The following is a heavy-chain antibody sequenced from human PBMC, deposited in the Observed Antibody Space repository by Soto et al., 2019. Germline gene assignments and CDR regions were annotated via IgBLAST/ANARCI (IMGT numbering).Heavy chain of an antibody. V-gene: IGHV3-21*01. CDR3: TRDQGGSYHSWFDP. Sequence: GGSLRLSCNFTFSMYSMNWVRQAPGKGLEWVASISSGSAYIKYADSVKGRFTISRDNAKNSVSLQMNSLRVDDTALYFCTRDQGGSYHSWFDPWGLGTLVTV. CDR1: FTFSMYS. D-gene: IGHD1-26*01. CDR2: ISSGSAYI. J-gene: IGHJ5*02.